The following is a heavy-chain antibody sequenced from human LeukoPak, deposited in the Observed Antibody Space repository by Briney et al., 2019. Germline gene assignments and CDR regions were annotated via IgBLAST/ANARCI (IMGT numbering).Heavy chain of an antibody. D-gene: IGHD6-6*01. CDR1: RFTFSTYA. J-gene: IGHJ4*02. Sequence: GGSLRLSCAASRFTFSTYAMSWVRQAPGKGLEWVSYISSSSSTIYYADPVKGRFTISRDNAKNSLYLQMNSLRAEDTAVYYCARGRWYSSSWGFDYRGQGTLVTVSS. V-gene: IGHV3-48*01. CDR2: ISSSSSTI. CDR3: ARGRWYSSSWGFDY.